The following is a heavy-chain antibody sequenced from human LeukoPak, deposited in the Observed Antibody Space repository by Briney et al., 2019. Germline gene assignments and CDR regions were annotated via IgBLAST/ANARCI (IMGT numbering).Heavy chain of an antibody. V-gene: IGHV4-59*08. D-gene: IGHD1-1*01. CDR3: ARLLVTTQVNWFDP. CDR2: VHNSGRT. CDR1: GGSNSDSY. Sequence: SETLSLTCSVSGGSNSDSYWGWIRQPPGKGLEWVGYVHNSGRTNSNPSLRSRVTISVDTSKGQVSLKLYYVTAADTAVYYCARLLVTTQVNWFDPWGQGTLVTVSS. J-gene: IGHJ5*02.